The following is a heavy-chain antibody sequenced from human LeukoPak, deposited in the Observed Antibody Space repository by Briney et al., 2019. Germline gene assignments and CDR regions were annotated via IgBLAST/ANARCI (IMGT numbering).Heavy chain of an antibody. CDR1: GGSIRSSSYY. J-gene: IGHJ5*02. D-gene: IGHD7-27*01. V-gene: IGHV4-39*01. Sequence: SETLSLTCTVSGGSIRSSSYYWGWIRQPPGKGLEWIGSIYYSGSTYYNPSLKSRVTISVDTSKNQFSLKLSSVTAADTAVYYCARSTGEWFDPWGQGTLVTVSS. CDR2: IYYSGST. CDR3: ARSTGEWFDP.